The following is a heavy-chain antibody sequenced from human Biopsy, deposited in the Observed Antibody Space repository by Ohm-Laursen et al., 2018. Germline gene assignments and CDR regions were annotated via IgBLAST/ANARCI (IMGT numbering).Heavy chain of an antibody. CDR3: AKGRVGNSGSLDI. CDR1: GGDINNYY. D-gene: IGHD1-1*01. J-gene: IGHJ3*02. Sequence: SETLSLTCNVSGGDINNYYWSWIRQPAGKGLEWIGRIYPGGSTNYNPSLKSRVTMSVDTSKKQLSLRLRSVTAADTAIYYCAKGRVGNSGSLDIWGHGTMVTVSS. CDR2: IYPGGST. V-gene: IGHV4-4*07.